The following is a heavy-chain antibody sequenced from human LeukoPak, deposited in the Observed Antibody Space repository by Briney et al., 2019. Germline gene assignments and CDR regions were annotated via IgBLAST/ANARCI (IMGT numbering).Heavy chain of an antibody. D-gene: IGHD3-22*01. CDR1: GFTFSRYT. J-gene: IGHJ4*02. CDR2: ISSSATYI. CDR3: ARPYYFDASGFPTYYFHY. V-gene: IGHV3-21*01. Sequence: GGSLRLSCAASGFTFSRYTMNWVRQAPGKGLEWVSSISSSATYIYNADSVKGRFTISRDNAKNSLYLQMNSLRAEDTAVYYCARPYYFDASGFPTYYFHYWGQGILVTVSS.